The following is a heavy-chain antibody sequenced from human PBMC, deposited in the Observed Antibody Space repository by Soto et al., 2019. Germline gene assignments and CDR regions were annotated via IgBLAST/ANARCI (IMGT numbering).Heavy chain of an antibody. CDR3: ARADRKWLDP. CDR2: AHYSGSS. V-gene: IGHV4-59*01. Sequence: SETLSLTCTVPGDSIFGYFWSWIRQSPGKGLEWIGYAHYSGSSNYNPSLRSRVSISVDASKRQVSLKLRSVTAADTAVYYCARADRKWLDPWGQGTLVTVSS. CDR1: GDSIFGYF. J-gene: IGHJ5*02.